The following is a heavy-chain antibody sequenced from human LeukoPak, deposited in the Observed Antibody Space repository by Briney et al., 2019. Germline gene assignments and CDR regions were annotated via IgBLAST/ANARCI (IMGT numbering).Heavy chain of an antibody. Sequence: SETLSLTCTVSGGSISSSSYYWGWIRQPPGKGLEWIGSIYYSGSTYYNPSLKSRVTISVDTSKNQFSLELSSVTAADTAVYYCARFSVIGDFDYWGQGTLVTVSS. CDR2: IYYSGST. D-gene: IGHD2/OR15-2a*01. J-gene: IGHJ4*02. CDR1: GGSISSSSYY. CDR3: ARFSVIGDFDY. V-gene: IGHV4-39*01.